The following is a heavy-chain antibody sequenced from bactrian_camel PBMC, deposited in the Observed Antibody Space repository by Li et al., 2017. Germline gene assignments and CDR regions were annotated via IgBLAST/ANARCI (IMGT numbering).Heavy chain of an antibody. V-gene: IGHV3-2*01. CDR3: ATTGFDY. CDR2: ISSDGSDP. CDR1: GFTFSRYY. D-gene: IGHD5*01. J-gene: IGHJ4*01. Sequence: HVQLVESGGGLVQPGGSLRLSCAASGFTFSRYYMTWVRQAPGKGLEWVSSISSDGSDPDYADSVKGRFTISRDNVKNTAYLQMNSLKAEDTALYYCATTGFDYWSQGTQVTVS.